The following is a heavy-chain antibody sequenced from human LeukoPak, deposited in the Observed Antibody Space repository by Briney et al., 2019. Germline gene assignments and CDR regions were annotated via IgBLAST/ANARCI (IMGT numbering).Heavy chain of an antibody. CDR2: INPNSGGT. CDR1: GYTFTGYY. D-gene: IGHD4-11*01. Sequence: PGASVKVSCKASGYTFTGYYIHWVRQAPGQGLEWMGRINPNSGGTNYAQKFQGRVTMTRDTSISTAYMELSGLRSGDTAVYYCAREENNYDFDYWGQGTLVTVSS. CDR3: AREENNYDFDY. J-gene: IGHJ4*02. V-gene: IGHV1-2*06.